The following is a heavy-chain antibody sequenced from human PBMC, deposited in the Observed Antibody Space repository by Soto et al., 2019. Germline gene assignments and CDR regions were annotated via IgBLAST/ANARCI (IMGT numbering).Heavy chain of an antibody. CDR2: IFYTGST. J-gene: IGHJ4*02. V-gene: IGHV4-39*01. CDR3: ARLDYGDYVFNF. Sequence: QLQLQGSGPGLVKPSETLSLTCSVSGGSINTRRYYWGWIRQPPGMGLQWIGTIFYTGSTYYNPSLKSRVTLSVDTSKNQFSLNLTSVTAADTALYYCARLDYGDYVFNFWGQGTLVIVSS. D-gene: IGHD4-17*01. CDR1: GGSINTRRYY.